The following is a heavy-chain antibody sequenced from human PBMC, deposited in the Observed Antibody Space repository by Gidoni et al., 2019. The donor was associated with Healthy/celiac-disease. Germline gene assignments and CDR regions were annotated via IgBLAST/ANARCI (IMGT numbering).Heavy chain of an antibody. CDR2: ISSSSGYI. CDR1: GFTFSRYS. CDR3: ARASREVVVPAAYYYMDV. Sequence: EVQLVESGGGLVKPGGSLRLSCAASGFTFSRYSMNWVRQAPGKGLEWVSSISSSSGYIYYADSVKGRFTISRDNAKNSLYLQMNSLRAEDTAVYYCARASREVVVPAAYYYMDVWGKGTTVTVSS. V-gene: IGHV3-21*01. J-gene: IGHJ6*03. D-gene: IGHD2-2*01.